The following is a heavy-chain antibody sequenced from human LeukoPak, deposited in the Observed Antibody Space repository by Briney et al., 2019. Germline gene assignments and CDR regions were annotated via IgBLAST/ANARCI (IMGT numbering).Heavy chain of an antibody. CDR2: ISGSGGST. D-gene: IGHD3-10*01. J-gene: IGHJ4*02. V-gene: IGHV3-23*01. CDR1: GFTFSSYA. Sequence: GSLRLSCAASGFTFSSYAMRWVRQAPGKGLEWVSSISGSGGSTYYADSVKGRFTISRDNSKNTLYLQMNSLRAEDTAVYYCAKDWDYYGSGSYSDYWGQGTLVTVSS. CDR3: AKDWDYYGSGSYSDY.